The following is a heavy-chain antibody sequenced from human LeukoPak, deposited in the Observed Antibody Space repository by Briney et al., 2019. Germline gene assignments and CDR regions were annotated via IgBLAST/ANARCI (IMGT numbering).Heavy chain of an antibody. CDR1: GGSISSGGYS. J-gene: IGHJ4*02. V-gene: IGHV4-30-2*01. Sequence: SQTLSLTCAVSGGSISSGGYSWSWIRQPPGKGLEWIGYIYHSGSTYYNPSLKSRVTISVDRSKNQFSLELSSVTAADTAVYYCARMSEGIFDYWGQGTLVTVSS. CDR3: ARMSEGIFDY. CDR2: IYHSGST. D-gene: IGHD3-10*01.